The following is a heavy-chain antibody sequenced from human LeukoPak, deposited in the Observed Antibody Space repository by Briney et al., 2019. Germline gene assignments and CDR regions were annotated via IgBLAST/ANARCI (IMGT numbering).Heavy chain of an antibody. CDR3: ARSSVTGHFDF. CDR1: GDTFSSSA. CDR2: IILPLDIT. Sequence: SVKVSCKASGDTFSSSAISWVRQALGQGLEWMGKIILPLDITNYAQQFQGGVTITTDKSTDTVFLESSSLRSQDTAVYYCARSSVTGHFDFWGQGTLVTVSS. J-gene: IGHJ4*02. D-gene: IGHD6-19*01. V-gene: IGHV1-69*04.